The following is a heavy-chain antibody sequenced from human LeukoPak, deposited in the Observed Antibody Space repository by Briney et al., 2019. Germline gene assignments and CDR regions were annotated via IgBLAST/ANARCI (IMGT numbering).Heavy chain of an antibody. CDR1: GGTFSSYA. V-gene: IGHV1-69*04. D-gene: IGHD3-10*01. CDR2: IIPILGIA. Sequence: GASVKVSCKASGGTFSSYAISWVRQAPGQGLEWMGRIIPILGIANYAQKLQGRVTMTTDTSTSTAYMELRSLRSDDTAVYYCARGDGSGTRWWFDPWGQGTLVTVSS. CDR3: ARGDGSGTRWWFDP. J-gene: IGHJ5*02.